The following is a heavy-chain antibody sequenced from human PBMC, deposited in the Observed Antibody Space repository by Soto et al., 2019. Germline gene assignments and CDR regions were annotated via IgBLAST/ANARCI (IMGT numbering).Heavy chain of an antibody. D-gene: IGHD6-19*01. J-gene: IGHJ5*02. CDR1: GGSISSGGYS. CDR2: IYHSGST. V-gene: IGHV4-30-2*01. CDR3: ARQEGPGYSSGWYPNWFDP. Sequence: PSETLSLTCAVSGGSISSGGYSWSWIRQPPGKGLEWIGYIYHSGSTYYNPSLKSRVTISVDRSKNQFSLKLSSVTAADTAVYYCARQEGPGYSSGWYPNWFDPWGQGTLVTVSS.